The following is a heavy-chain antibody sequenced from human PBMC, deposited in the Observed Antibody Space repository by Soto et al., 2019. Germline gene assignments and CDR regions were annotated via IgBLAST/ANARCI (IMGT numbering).Heavy chain of an antibody. CDR1: GGSISSYY. CDR2: IYYSGST. CDR3: ARSDHYYYDSSGYWAY. V-gene: IGHV4-59*08. D-gene: IGHD3-22*01. Sequence: QVQLQESGPGLVKPSETLSLTCTVSGGSISSYYWSWIRQPPGKGLEWIGYIYYSGSTNYNHSLKTPLTISVDTSKHPFSLKQSSVTAADTAVYYCARSDHYYYDSSGYWAYWGQGPLVTVSS. J-gene: IGHJ4*02.